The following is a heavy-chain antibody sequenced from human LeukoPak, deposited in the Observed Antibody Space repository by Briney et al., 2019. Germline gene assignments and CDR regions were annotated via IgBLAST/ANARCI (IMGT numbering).Heavy chain of an antibody. CDR1: GYTFTGYY. V-gene: IGHV1-2*02. CDR3: ARELGVPPDCSSTSCYLDY. J-gene: IGHJ4*02. Sequence: ASVKVSCKASGYTFTGYYMHWVRQAPGQGLEWMGWINPNSDGTNYAQKFQGRVTMTRDTSISTAYMELSRLRSDDTAVYYCARELGVPPDCSSTSCYLDYWGQGTLVTVSS. CDR2: INPNSDGT. D-gene: IGHD2-2*01.